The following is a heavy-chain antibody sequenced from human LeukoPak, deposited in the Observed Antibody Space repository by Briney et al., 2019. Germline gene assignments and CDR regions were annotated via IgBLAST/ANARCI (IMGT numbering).Heavy chain of an antibody. J-gene: IGHJ3*02. V-gene: IGHV3-11*01. CDR2: ISSSGSTI. D-gene: IGHD3-10*01. CDR3: EREGSITMVRGVIITTASDAFDI. Sequence: GGSLRLSCAASGFTFSDYYMSWIRQAPGKGLEWVSYISSSGSTIYYADSVKGRFTISRDNAKNSLYLQMNSLRAEDTAVYYCEREGSITMVRGVIITTASDAFDIWGQGTMVTVSS. CDR1: GFTFSDYY.